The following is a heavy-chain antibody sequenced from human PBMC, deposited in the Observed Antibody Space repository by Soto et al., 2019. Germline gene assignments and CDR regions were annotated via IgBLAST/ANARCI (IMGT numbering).Heavy chain of an antibody. D-gene: IGHD6-13*01. Sequence: GGSLRLSCAASGFTFSSYAMSWVRQAPGKGLEWVSAISGSGGSTYYADSVKGRFTISRDNSKNTLYLQMNSLRAEDTAVYYCAAIAAAGSGKYYYYGMDVWGQGTTVTVSS. CDR2: ISGSGGST. CDR1: GFTFSSYA. CDR3: AAIAAAGSGKYYYYGMDV. J-gene: IGHJ6*02. V-gene: IGHV3-23*01.